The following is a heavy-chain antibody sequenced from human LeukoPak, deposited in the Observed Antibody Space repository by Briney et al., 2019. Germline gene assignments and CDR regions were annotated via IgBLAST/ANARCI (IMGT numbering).Heavy chain of an antibody. CDR3: ARGGEWELLNTFDY. Sequence: PGGSLRLSCAASGFTFSSYAMHWVRQAPGKGLEGGAVISYDGSNKYYADSVRGRFTISRDNSKNTLYLQMNSLRAEDTAVYYCARGGEWELLNTFDYCGQGTLVTVSS. D-gene: IGHD1-26*01. CDR2: ISYDGSNK. J-gene: IGHJ4*02. V-gene: IGHV3-30-3*01. CDR1: GFTFSSYA.